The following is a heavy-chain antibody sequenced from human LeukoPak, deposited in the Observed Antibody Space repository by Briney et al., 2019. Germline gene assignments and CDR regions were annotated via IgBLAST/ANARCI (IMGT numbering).Heavy chain of an antibody. Sequence: GASVKVSSKASGGTFSSYAINWVRQAPGQGLEWMGGIIPIFDTTNYAQKFQGRVTITTDESTSTAYMELSSLRSEDTAVYYCARAKYYDILTGYSTLYYYYYMDVWGKGTTVTVSS. J-gene: IGHJ6*03. CDR2: IIPIFDTT. CDR3: ARAKYYDILTGYSTLYYYYYMDV. CDR1: GGTFSSYA. D-gene: IGHD3-9*01. V-gene: IGHV1-69*05.